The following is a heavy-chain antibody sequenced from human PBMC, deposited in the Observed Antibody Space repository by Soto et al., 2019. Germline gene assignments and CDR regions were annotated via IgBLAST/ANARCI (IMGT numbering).Heavy chain of an antibody. J-gene: IGHJ4*01. D-gene: IGHD3-22*01. Sequence: QVQLVQSGAEVKKPASSVKVSCTVSGDTFSTYSISWVRQAPGQGLEWLGCIIPILGTPSYAQSFQGRVTITADKSTSTAYMELSSLRSEDTAVYYCETERSRYDRSGYYRHDYWGHGPLVTVSS. CDR3: ETERSRYDRSGYYRHDY. CDR1: GDTFSTYS. V-gene: IGHV1-69*06. CDR2: IIPILGTP.